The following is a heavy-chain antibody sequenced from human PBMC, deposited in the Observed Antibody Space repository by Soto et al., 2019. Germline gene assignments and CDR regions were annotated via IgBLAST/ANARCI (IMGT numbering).Heavy chain of an antibody. V-gene: IGHV1-18*01. CDR1: CYTLSSFG. J-gene: IGHJ4*02. CDR2: ISAYNGNT. Sequence: QVPPVQAGAEGKKPGASVKGSFQASCYTLSSFGISWVRQAPGQGLEWMGWISAYNGNTNYAQKLQGRVTMTTDTSTSTAYMELRSLRSDDTAVYYCARESPPADYWGQGTLVTVSS. CDR3: ARESPPADY.